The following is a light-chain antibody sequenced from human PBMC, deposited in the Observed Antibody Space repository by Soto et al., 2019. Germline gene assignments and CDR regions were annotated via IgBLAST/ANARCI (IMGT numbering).Light chain of an antibody. CDR2: AAS. Sequence: AIPMTQSPSSLSASVGDRVTITCRASQGIRNDLGWYQQKPGKAPKLLIYAASSLQSGVPSRFSGSGSGTDFTLTISNLQPEDFATYYCLQDYNFPFTFGPGTKVDI. V-gene: IGKV1-6*01. J-gene: IGKJ3*01. CDR1: QGIRND. CDR3: LQDYNFPFT.